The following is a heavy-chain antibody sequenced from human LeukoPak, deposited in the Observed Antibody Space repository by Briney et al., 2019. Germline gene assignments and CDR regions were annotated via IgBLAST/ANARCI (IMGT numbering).Heavy chain of an antibody. D-gene: IGHD2-8*01. J-gene: IGHJ3*02. CDR3: ARQRGGQYEDGFDM. V-gene: IGHV1-46*01. Sequence: ASVKVSCKASGYTFTGYYMHWVRQAPGQGLEWMGIINPGGGSTNYAQKFQGRVIMTRDTSTSTIYMEMSSLRSEDTAMYYCARQRGGQYEDGFDMWGQGTMVTVSS. CDR2: INPGGGST. CDR1: GYTFTGYY.